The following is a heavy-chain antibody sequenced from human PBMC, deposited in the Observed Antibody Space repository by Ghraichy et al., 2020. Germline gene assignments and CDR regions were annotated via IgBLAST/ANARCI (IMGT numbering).Heavy chain of an antibody. CDR3: ARDIKSSSWSYYYYAMDV. Sequence: RGSLRLSCAASGFTFSTYSMHWVRQAPGKGLEWVGVISHDGNSKYFAASVKGRFTISRDNSKNTLQLQMNSLRAEDTAVYYYARDIKSSSWSYYYYAMDVWGQGTTVTVSS. CDR1: GFTFSTYS. J-gene: IGHJ6*02. V-gene: IGHV3-30-3*01. CDR2: ISHDGNSK. D-gene: IGHD6-13*01.